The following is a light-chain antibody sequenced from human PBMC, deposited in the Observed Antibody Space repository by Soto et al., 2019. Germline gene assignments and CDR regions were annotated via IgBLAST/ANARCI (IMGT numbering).Light chain of an antibody. CDR2: GAS. J-gene: IGKJ5*01. CDR3: QQYGSSPLIS. V-gene: IGKV3-20*01. CDR1: QSVGRT. Sequence: EIVLTQSPATLSLSPGERATLSCRASQSVGRTLAWYQQKPGQTPRLLIYGASSRATGIPDRFSGSGSGRDFTLTISGLEPEDFAVYYCQQYGSSPLISFGQGTRLEIK.